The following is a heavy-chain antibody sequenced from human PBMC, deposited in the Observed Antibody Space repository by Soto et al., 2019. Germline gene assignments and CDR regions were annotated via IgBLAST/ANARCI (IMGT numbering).Heavy chain of an antibody. CDR1: GIVFSDY. V-gene: IGHV3-11*01. CDR2: ISGSGRTI. J-gene: IGHJ5*02. D-gene: IGHD3-16*01. Sequence: QVQLVESGGGLVKPGGSLRLSCAASGIVFSDYMSWVRQAPGKGLEWLSYISGSGRTIYSADSVKGRFTISRDNATNSLYLQMNNVRTEDTAVYYCARLLLPWGWFDPWGQGTLVTVSS. CDR3: ARLLLPWGWFDP.